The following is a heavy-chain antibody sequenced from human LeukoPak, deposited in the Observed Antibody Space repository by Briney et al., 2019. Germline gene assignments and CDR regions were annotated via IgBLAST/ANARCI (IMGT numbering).Heavy chain of an antibody. Sequence: APVKVSCKASGYTFTSYAMNWVRQAPGQGLEWMGWINTNTGNPTYAQGFTGRFVFSLDTSVSTAYLQISSLKAEDTAVYYCARGPRVRITMVRGVIPNMDVWGKGTTVTVSS. V-gene: IGHV7-4-1*02. CDR1: GYTFTSYA. D-gene: IGHD3-10*01. CDR2: INTNTGNP. J-gene: IGHJ6*03. CDR3: ARGPRVRITMVRGVIPNMDV.